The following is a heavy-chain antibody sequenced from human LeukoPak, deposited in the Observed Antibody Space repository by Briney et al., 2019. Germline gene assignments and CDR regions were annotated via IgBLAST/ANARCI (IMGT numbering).Heavy chain of an antibody. CDR2: INPSGGST. J-gene: IGHJ4*02. Sequence: GASVKVSCKASGYSFTSYGIHWVRQAPGQGLEWMGIINPSGGSTTSAHNLHSRVTMTGDTSTGTVYMELSSLRSEDTAVYYCARDYYDSSGDYHGGHWGQGT. CDR3: ARDYYDSSGDYHGGH. D-gene: IGHD3-22*01. CDR1: GYSFTSYG. V-gene: IGHV1-46*01.